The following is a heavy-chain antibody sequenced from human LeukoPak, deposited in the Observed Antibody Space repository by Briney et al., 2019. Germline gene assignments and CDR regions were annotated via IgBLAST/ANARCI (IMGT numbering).Heavy chain of an antibody. Sequence: GGSLRLSCAASGFTFSSYSMNWVRQAPGKGLVWVSRINSDGSSTNYADSVKGRFTISRDNAKNTLYLQMNSLRADDSAVYYCTANFDHWGQGILVTVSS. V-gene: IGHV3-74*01. CDR3: TANFDH. CDR1: GFTFSSYS. CDR2: INSDGSST. D-gene: IGHD2-21*02. J-gene: IGHJ4*02.